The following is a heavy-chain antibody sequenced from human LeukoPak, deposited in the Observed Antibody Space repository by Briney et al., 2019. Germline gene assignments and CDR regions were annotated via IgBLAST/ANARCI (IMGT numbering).Heavy chain of an antibody. CDR3: ARVLGGNYYEFDY. J-gene: IGHJ4*02. CDR1: GFTFDDYA. V-gene: IGHV3-20*04. D-gene: IGHD1-26*01. Sequence: RPGGSLRLSCAASGFTFDDYAMSWVRQAPGKGLEWVSSINWNGARIGYADSVKGRFTTSRDNAKNSLYLQMNSLRVEDTALYYCARVLGGNYYEFDYWGQGTLVTVSS. CDR2: INWNGARI.